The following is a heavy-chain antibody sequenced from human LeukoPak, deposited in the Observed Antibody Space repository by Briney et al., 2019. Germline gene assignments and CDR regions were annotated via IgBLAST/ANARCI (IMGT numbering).Heavy chain of an antibody. CDR3: AKDMSRDGYNFGFDY. Sequence: PGGSLRLSCAASGFTFEDYAMHWVRHAPGKGLEWVSLISGDGGSTYYADSVKGRFTISRDNSKNSLYLQMNSLRTEDTALYYCAKDMSRDGYNFGFDYWGQGTLVTVSS. D-gene: IGHD5-24*01. CDR1: GFTFEDYA. V-gene: IGHV3-43*02. J-gene: IGHJ4*02. CDR2: ISGDGGST.